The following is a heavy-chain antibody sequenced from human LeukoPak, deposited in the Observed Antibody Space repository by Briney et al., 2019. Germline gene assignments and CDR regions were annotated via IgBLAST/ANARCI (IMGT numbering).Heavy chain of an antibody. J-gene: IGHJ3*02. D-gene: IGHD5-18*01. Sequence: ASVKVSCKASGYTFTSYDITWVRQAPGQGLEWMGGIIPMFGTPNYAQKFQGRVTITADESTNTAYMELSSLTYEDTAMYYRARDGDTAMVSFYDIWGQGTKVTVSS. CDR2: IIPMFGTP. CDR1: GYTFTSYD. CDR3: ARDGDTAMVSFYDI. V-gene: IGHV1-69*13.